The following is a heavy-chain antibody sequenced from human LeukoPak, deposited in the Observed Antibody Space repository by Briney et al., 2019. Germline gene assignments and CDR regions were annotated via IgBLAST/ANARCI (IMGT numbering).Heavy chain of an antibody. CDR3: ARRLLDYYDSTGYTPIDY. CDR1: GGSISSSSYY. J-gene: IGHJ4*02. D-gene: IGHD3-22*01. CDR2: IYDSGST. Sequence: SDTLSLTCTVSGGSISSSSYYWAWIPQPPGKGRQWIGRIYDSGSTYYNPSLKSRVTITVHTSNNQFSLKLSSVTAADTAVYYCARRLLDYYDSTGYTPIDYWGQGTLVTVSS. V-gene: IGHV4-39*01.